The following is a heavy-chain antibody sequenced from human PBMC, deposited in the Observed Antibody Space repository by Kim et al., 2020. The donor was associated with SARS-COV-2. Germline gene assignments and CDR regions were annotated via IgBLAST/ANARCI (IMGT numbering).Heavy chain of an antibody. CDR1: GFTFSSYA. V-gene: IGHV3-30*04. Sequence: GGSLRLSCAASGFTFSSYAMHWVRQAPGKGLEWVAVISYDGSNKYYADSVKGRFTISRDNSKNTLYLQMNSLRAEDTAVYYCARDLSGIAVAGIADYWGQGTLVTVSS. CDR2: ISYDGSNK. J-gene: IGHJ4*02. CDR3: ARDLSGIAVAGIADY. D-gene: IGHD6-19*01.